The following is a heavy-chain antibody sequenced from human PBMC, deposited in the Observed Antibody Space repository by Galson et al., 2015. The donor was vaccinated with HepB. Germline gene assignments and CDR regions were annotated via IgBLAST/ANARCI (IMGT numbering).Heavy chain of an antibody. CDR3: AKDQARYCSGGSCYSHFDY. CDR2: IPYDGSNK. J-gene: IGHJ4*02. CDR1: GFTFSSYG. Sequence: SLRLSCAASGFTFSSYGMHWVRQAPGKGLEWVAVIPYDGSNKYYADSVKGRFTISRDNSKNTLYLQMNSLRAEDTAVYYCAKDQARYCSGGSCYSHFDYWGQGTLVTVSS. D-gene: IGHD2-15*01. V-gene: IGHV3-30*18.